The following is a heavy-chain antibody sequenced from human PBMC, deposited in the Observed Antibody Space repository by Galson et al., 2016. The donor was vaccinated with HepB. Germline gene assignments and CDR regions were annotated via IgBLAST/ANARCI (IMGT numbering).Heavy chain of an antibody. D-gene: IGHD2-15*01. Sequence: SLRLSCAASGFIFSNYSMNWVRQSPGTGLEWISYVSSSGRITFSADSVKGRFTISRDNVKNSLYLQMNSLRDEDTAVYYCAREWWPTTFDYWGPGTLVTVSS. CDR1: GFIFSNYS. V-gene: IGHV3-48*02. CDR3: AREWWPTTFDY. J-gene: IGHJ4*02. CDR2: VSSSGRIT.